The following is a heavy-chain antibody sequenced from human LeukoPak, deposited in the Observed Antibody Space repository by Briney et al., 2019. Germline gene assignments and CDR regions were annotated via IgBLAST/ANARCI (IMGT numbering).Heavy chain of an antibody. Sequence: SVKVSCKASGGTFSSYAISWVRPAPGQGLEWMGGIIPIFGTANYAQKFQGRVTITADESTSTAYMELSSLRSEDTAVYYCARDPGGYSYGLRFDPWGQGTLVTVSS. CDR1: GGTFSSYA. CDR2: IIPIFGTA. D-gene: IGHD5-18*01. J-gene: IGHJ5*02. CDR3: ARDPGGYSYGLRFDP. V-gene: IGHV1-69*13.